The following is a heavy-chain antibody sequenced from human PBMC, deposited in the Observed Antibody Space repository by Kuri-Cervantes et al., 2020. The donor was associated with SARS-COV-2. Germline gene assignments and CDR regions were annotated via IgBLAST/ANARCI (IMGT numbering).Heavy chain of an antibody. CDR1: GGTFSSYA. CDR3: TRGGWVWPTYYDFWSGYSVGRSYGMDV. V-gene: IGHV1-69*13. CDR2: IIPIFGTA. J-gene: IGHJ6*02. D-gene: IGHD3-3*01. Sequence: SVKVSCKASGGTFSSYAISWVRQAPGQGLEWMGGIIPIFGTANYAQKFQGRVTITADESTSTAYMELSSLRSEDTAVYYCTRGGWVWPTYYDFWSGYSVGRSYGMDVWGQGTTVTVSS.